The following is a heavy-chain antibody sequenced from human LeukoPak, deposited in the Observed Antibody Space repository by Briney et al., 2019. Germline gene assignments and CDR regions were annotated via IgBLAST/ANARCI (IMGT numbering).Heavy chain of an antibody. CDR1: GGSFSSYY. CDR2: IYYSGST. D-gene: IGHD3-3*01. J-gene: IGHJ4*02. CDR3: ARVLSDFWSGYSPFDY. Sequence: SETLSLTCAVYGGSFSSYYWSWIRQPPGKGLEWIGYIYYSGSTNYNPSLKSRVTISVDTSKNQFSLKLSSVTAADTAVYYCARVLSDFWSGYSPFDYWGQGTLVTVSS. V-gene: IGHV4-59*01.